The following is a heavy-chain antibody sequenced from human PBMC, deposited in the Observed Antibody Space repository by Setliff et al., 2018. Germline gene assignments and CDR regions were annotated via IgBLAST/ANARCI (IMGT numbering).Heavy chain of an antibody. J-gene: IGHJ4*02. Sequence: GGSLRLSCAASGFTFTNYWINWVRQAPGKGLEWVANIKQDESEKHYVGSVKGRFTISRDNARNSVYLQMNSLRAEDAAAYYCATSDWYAAFDHWGQGTLVTVSS. D-gene: IGHD6-19*01. V-gene: IGHV3-7*01. CDR2: IKQDESEK. CDR3: ATSDWYAAFDH. CDR1: GFTFTNYW.